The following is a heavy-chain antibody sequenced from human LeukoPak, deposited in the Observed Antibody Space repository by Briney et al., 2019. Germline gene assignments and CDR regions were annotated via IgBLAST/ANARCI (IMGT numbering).Heavy chain of an antibody. CDR1: GFTFDDYA. J-gene: IGHJ4*02. CDR2: ISWNSGSI. D-gene: IGHD1-26*01. CDR3: ARAPNSGTLGEDY. V-gene: IGHV3-9*01. Sequence: PGRSLRLSCAASGFTFDDYAMHWVRQAPGKGLEWVSGISWNSGSIGYADSVKGRFTISRDNAKNSLYLQMNSLKTEDTAVYYCARAPNSGTLGEDYWGQGTLVTVSS.